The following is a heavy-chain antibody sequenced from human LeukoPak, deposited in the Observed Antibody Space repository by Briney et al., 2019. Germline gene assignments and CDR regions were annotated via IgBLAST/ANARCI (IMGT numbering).Heavy chain of an antibody. Sequence: GGSLRLSCAASGFTFSSYSLNWVRQAPGKGLEWVSYISSSSSYIYYADSVKGRFTISRDNAKNSLYLQMNSLRAEDTAVYYCARDEPYYDFWSGQPPFFDYWGQGTLVTVSS. CDR3: ARDEPYYDFWSGQPPFFDY. CDR1: GFTFSSYS. CDR2: ISSSSSYI. D-gene: IGHD3-3*01. J-gene: IGHJ4*02. V-gene: IGHV3-21*01.